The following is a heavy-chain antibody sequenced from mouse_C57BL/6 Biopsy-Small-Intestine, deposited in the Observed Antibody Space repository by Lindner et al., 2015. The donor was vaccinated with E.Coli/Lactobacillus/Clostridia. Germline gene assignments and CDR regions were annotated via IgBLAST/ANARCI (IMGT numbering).Heavy chain of an antibody. D-gene: IGHD3-3*01. J-gene: IGHJ3*01. CDR3: ATTGQGGAMALGAFDI. V-gene: IGHV1-74*01. Sequence: SVKVSCKASGGTFDTYTINWVRQAPGQGLEWMGRIVPSLGATKDTQKFQGRVSFTADRSTSTAYMELSSLRSEDTAVYYCATTGQGGAMALGAFDIWGQGTMVTVSS. CDR2: IVPSLGAT. CDR1: GGTFDTYT.